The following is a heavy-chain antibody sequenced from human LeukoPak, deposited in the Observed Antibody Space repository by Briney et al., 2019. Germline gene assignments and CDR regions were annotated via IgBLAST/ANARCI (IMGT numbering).Heavy chain of an antibody. D-gene: IGHD3-3*01. CDR1: GGSISSGDYY. J-gene: IGHJ4*02. CDR3: ARSLEGFWSGYSYYFDC. V-gene: IGHV4-30-4*01. CDR2: IYYSGST. Sequence: SETLSLTCTVSGGSISSGDYYWSWIRQPPGKGLEWIGYIYYSGSTYYNPSLKSRVTISVDTSKNQFSLKLSSVTAADTAVYYCARSLEGFWSGYSYYFDCWGQGTPVTVSS.